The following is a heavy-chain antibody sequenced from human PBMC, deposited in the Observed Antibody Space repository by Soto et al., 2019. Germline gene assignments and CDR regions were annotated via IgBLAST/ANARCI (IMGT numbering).Heavy chain of an antibody. J-gene: IGHJ4*02. CDR1: GLNVSSYA. CDR2: IDGSGGDT. Sequence: EVQLLESGGGLVQPGGSLRLSCTASGLNVSSYAMGWGRQAPGTGLVWVSVIDGSGGDTSLAVSVKGRFTISRDNSKSTRYLHMNRLRAEDTARYCCVKETVAAAYVETSPIDFLGQGILVTFSS. D-gene: IGHD2-15*01. CDR3: VKETVAAAYVETSPIDF. V-gene: IGHV3-23*01.